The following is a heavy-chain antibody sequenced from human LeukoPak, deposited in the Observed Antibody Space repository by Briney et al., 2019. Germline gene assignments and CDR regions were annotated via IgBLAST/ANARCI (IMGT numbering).Heavy chain of an antibody. CDR3: ARVGGSNYFDY. D-gene: IGHD1-26*01. Sequence: ASVKVSCKASGYTFTSYGISWVRQAPGQGLEWMGWISVYNGNTNYAQKLQGRVTMTTDTSTSTAYRELRSLRSDDTAVYYCARVGGSNYFDYWGQGTLVTVSS. CDR2: ISVYNGNT. CDR1: GYTFTSYG. V-gene: IGHV1-18*01. J-gene: IGHJ4*02.